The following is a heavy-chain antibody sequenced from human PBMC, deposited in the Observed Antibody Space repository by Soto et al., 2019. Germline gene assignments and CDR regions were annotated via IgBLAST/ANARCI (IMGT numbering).Heavy chain of an antibody. CDR3: AKCGSGSYYSDY. V-gene: IGHV3-23*01. CDR2: ISGSGGST. D-gene: IGHD3-10*01. CDR1: GFTFSTYS. J-gene: IGHJ4*02. Sequence: PGGSLRLSCAASGFTFSTYSMNWVRQAPGKGLEWVSAISGSGGSTYYADSVKGRFTISRDNSKNTLYLQMNSLRAEDTAVYYSAKCGSGSYYSDYWGQGTLVTVSS.